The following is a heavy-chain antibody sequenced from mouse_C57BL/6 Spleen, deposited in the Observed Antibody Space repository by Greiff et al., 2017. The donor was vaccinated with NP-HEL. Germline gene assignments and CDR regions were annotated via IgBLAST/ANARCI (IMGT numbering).Heavy chain of an antibody. V-gene: IGHV1-52*01. CDR1: ASPLTSSG. J-gene: IGHJ3*01. CDR2: IDPSDSET. D-gene: IGHD3-2*02. CDR3: ARDSSGSEDWFAY. Sequence: VRLRHPGAGLVGPGSSVRLSCRASASPLTSSGRHWWRRRPIQGLDGIGNIDPSDSETHYNQKFKDKATLTVDKSSSTAYMQLSSLTSEDSAVYYCARDSSGSEDWFAYWGQGTLVTVSA.